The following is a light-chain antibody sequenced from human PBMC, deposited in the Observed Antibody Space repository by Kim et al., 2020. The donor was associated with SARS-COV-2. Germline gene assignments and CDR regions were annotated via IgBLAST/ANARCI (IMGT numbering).Light chain of an antibody. CDR3: QQYFNWPPYT. CDR1: QSVNSD. CDR2: GAS. Sequence: VSPGERAGLSCRGSQSVNSDLAWYQHKPGQSPRLLIHGASTRATDIPARFRGSGSETEFTLTISNLQSEDSAIYYCQQYFNWPPYTFGQGTKLEI. J-gene: IGKJ2*01. V-gene: IGKV3-15*01.